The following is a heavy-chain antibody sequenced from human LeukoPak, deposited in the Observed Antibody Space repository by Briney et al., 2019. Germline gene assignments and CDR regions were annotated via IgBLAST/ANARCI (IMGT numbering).Heavy chain of an antibody. Sequence: NPSQTLSLTCTVSGGSISSGGYYWSWIRQHPGKGLEWIGYIYYSGSTNYNPSLKSRVTISVDTSKNQFSLKLSSVTAADTAVYYCARFIAVAGTFDYWGQGTLVTVSS. CDR2: IYYSGST. D-gene: IGHD6-19*01. V-gene: IGHV4-31*03. CDR1: GGSISSGGYY. J-gene: IGHJ4*02. CDR3: ARFIAVAGTFDY.